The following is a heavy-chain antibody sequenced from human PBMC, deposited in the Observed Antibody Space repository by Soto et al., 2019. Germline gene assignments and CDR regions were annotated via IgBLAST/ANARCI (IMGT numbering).Heavy chain of an antibody. CDR2: ISPYNGNT. Sequence: QVQLVQSGAEVKKPGASVKVSCKASGYTFTSYGISWVRQAPGQGLEWMGWISPYNGNTNYAQKFQGRVTMTTDTTTSTAYVELRSLRSDDTAVYYCAREGGYYGMDVWGQGTTVTVAS. CDR1: GYTFTSYG. J-gene: IGHJ6*02. V-gene: IGHV1-18*01. D-gene: IGHD3-16*01. CDR3: AREGGYYGMDV.